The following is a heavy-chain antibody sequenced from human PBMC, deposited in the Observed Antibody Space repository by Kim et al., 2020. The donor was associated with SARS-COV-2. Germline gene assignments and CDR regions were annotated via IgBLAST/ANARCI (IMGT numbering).Heavy chain of an antibody. CDR1: GFSFSSYA. CDR3: AKRTDLWTGYFDH. D-gene: IGHD3-3*01. Sequence: GGSLRLSCAASGFSFSSYAMSWVRQAQGKGLEWVSGISGNGGSTYYGDSEKGRFIISRDNSKNTLYLQMNGLRVEDTALYYCAKRTDLWTGYFDHWGQGTLVTVST. CDR2: ISGNGGST. J-gene: IGHJ4*02. V-gene: IGHV3-23*01.